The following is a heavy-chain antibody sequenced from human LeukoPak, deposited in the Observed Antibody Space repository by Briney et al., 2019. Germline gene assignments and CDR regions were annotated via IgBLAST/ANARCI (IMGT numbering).Heavy chain of an antibody. CDR2: IYSGGST. CDR1: GFTVSSNY. CDR3: ARDHDYVWGSEEY. D-gene: IGHD3-16*01. V-gene: IGHV3-53*01. J-gene: IGHJ4*02. Sequence: GGSLRLSRAASGFTVSSNYMSWVRQAPGKGLEWVSVIYSGGSTYYADSVKGRFTISRDNSKNTLYLQMNSLRAEDTAVYYCARDHDYVWGSEEYWGQGTLVTVSS.